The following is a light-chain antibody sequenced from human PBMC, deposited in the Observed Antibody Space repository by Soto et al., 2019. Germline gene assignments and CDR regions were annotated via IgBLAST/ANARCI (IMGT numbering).Light chain of an antibody. V-gene: IGLV2-23*01. CDR1: SSDVGSYDY. CDR3: CSFAGSSTG. Sequence: QSVLIQPPSVSGSPGQSVTISCTGTSSDVGSYDYVSWYQQHPGTVPKVIIYDDSKRPSGGSNRFSGSKSGNTASLTISGLQAEDEADYYCCSFAGSSTGFGGGTKGTVL. CDR2: DDS. J-gene: IGLJ3*02.